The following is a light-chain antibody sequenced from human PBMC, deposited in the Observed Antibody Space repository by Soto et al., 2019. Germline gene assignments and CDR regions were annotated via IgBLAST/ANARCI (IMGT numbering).Light chain of an antibody. J-gene: IGLJ3*02. CDR1: SGHSSYA. V-gene: IGLV4-69*01. CDR2: VNSDGSH. CDR3: ETWGSGIRV. Sequence: QPVLTQSPSASGSLGASVKLTCTLSSGHSSYAIAWHKQQPEKGPRYLMKVNSDGSHNKGDGIPDRFSGSSSGAERYLTISSLQSEDEADYYCETWGSGIRVFGGGTKVTVL.